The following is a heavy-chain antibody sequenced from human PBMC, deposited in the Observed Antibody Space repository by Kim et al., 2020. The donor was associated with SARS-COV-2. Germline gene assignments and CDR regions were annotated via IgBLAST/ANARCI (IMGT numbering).Heavy chain of an antibody. J-gene: IGHJ6*03. D-gene: IGHD5-18*01. CDR3: AKDTGGYSYGYMDD. Sequence: ADSVKSRLTISRENAKNHLYLQMNSLRAEDTALYYCAKDTGGYSYGYMDDWGQGTTVTVSS. V-gene: IGHV3-9*01.